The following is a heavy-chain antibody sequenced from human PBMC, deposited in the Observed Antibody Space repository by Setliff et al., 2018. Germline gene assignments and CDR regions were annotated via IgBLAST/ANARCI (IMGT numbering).Heavy chain of an antibody. CDR1: GFSVSNYG. Sequence: PGGSLRLSCVASGFSVSNYGMNWVRQAPGKGLEWLSYISSSGGTIHYADSVKGRFTISKDTAENSVFLQMNSLRGEDTAVYYCAKELAVAGSCIDYWGQGTLVTVSS. CDR3: AKELAVAGSCIDY. D-gene: IGHD6-19*01. V-gene: IGHV3-48*01. J-gene: IGHJ4*02. CDR2: ISSSGGTI.